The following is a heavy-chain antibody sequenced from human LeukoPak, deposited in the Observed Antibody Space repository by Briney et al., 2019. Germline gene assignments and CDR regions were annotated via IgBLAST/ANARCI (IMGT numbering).Heavy chain of an antibody. CDR3: TTEVALYYYGSGSRNWFDP. CDR2: IKSKTDGGTT. V-gene: IGHV3-15*01. CDR1: GFTFSNAW. Sequence: GGSLRLSCAASGFTFSNAWMSWVRQAPGKGLEWVGRIKSKTDGGTTDYAAPVKGRFTISRDDSKNTMYLQMNSLKTEDTAVYYCTTEVALYYYGSGSRNWFDPWGQGTLVTVSS. D-gene: IGHD3-10*01. J-gene: IGHJ5*02.